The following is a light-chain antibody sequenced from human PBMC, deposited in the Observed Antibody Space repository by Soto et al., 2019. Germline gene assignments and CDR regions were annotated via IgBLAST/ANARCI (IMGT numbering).Light chain of an antibody. Sequence: DIQLTQSPSSLSASVGDKVTITCRASQSIRSYLNWVQQTPGKAPKLLIYDASSLQTGVPSRFSGSGSGTDFSLTISSLQPEDFATYYCQQSYSTPPWTFGQGTKVDIK. J-gene: IGKJ1*01. CDR1: QSIRSY. CDR3: QQSYSTPPWT. V-gene: IGKV1-39*01. CDR2: DAS.